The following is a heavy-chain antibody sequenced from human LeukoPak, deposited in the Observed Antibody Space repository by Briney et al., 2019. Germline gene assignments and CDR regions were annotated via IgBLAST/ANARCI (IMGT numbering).Heavy chain of an antibody. V-gene: IGHV3-66*02. CDR2: IYSGGST. CDR3: ARVRHGPGSDAFDI. J-gene: IGHJ3*02. D-gene: IGHD2-15*01. CDR1: GFTVSSKY. Sequence: GGSLRLSCAASGFTVSSKYMSWVRQAPGKGLEWVSVIYSGGSTYYADSVQGRFTISRDNSKNTLYLQMNSLRAEDTAVYYCARVRHGPGSDAFDIWGQGTMVTVSS.